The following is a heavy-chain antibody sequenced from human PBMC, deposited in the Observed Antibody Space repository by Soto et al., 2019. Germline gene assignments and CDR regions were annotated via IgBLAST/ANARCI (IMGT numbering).Heavy chain of an antibody. Sequence: EVQLVESGGGLVQPGGSLRLSCAASGFTFSSYSMNWVRQAPGKGLEWVSYISSSSSTIYYADSVKGRFTISRDNAKNSLYLQINSLRAEETAVHYCARDTYYGDYAGYYYYYMDVWGKGTTVTVSS. D-gene: IGHD4-17*01. J-gene: IGHJ6*03. CDR1: GFTFSSYS. V-gene: IGHV3-48*01. CDR3: ARDTYYGDYAGYYYYYMDV. CDR2: ISSSSSTI.